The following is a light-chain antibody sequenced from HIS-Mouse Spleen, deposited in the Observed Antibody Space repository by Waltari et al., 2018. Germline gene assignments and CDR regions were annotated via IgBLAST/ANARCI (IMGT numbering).Light chain of an antibody. CDR2: DVS. V-gene: IGLV2-11*01. J-gene: IGLJ3*02. CDR1: SSDVGGYNY. Sequence: QSALTQPRSVSGSPGQSVTISCTGTSSDVGGYNYVSWYQQHPGKAPKLMIYDVSKRPPGVPDRFSGCKSGSTASLTISGLQAEDEADYYCCSYAGSYTWVFGGGTKLTVL. CDR3: CSYAGSYTWV.